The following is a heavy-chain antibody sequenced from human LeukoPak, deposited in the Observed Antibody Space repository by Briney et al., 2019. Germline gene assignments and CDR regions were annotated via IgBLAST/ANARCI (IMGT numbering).Heavy chain of an antibody. J-gene: IGHJ6*03. CDR2: ITISGHTK. V-gene: IGHV3-48*03. Sequence: GGSLRLSCAASGFDLSTYEMNWVRQAPGKGLEWIADITISGHTKNYADSVKGRFTISRDNARTSLYLQMNSLRAEDTAVYYCAREPEVQLDSYYYYYYYMDVWGKGTTVTVSS. D-gene: IGHD1-1*01. CDR3: AREPEVQLDSYYYYYYYMDV. CDR1: GFDLSTYE.